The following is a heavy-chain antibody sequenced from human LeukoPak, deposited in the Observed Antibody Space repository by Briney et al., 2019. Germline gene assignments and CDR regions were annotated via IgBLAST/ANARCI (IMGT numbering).Heavy chain of an antibody. CDR3: ARERVEIAAAGLLNWFDP. CDR1: GGSISSGGYY. CDR2: IYYSGST. Sequence: PSETLSLTCTVSGGSISSGGYYWSWLRQHPGKGLEWIGYIYYSGSTYYNPSLKSRVTISVDTSKNQFSLKLSSVTAADTAVYYCARERVEIAAAGLLNWFDPWGQGTLVTVSS. J-gene: IGHJ5*02. D-gene: IGHD6-13*01. V-gene: IGHV4-31*03.